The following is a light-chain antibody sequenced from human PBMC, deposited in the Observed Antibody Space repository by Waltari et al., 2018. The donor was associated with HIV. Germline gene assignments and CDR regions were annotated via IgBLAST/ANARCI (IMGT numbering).Light chain of an antibody. V-gene: IGKV4-1*01. CDR1: QSVLYRSNNKEY. Sequence: DIVMTQSPDSLAVSLRERATIHCKSSQSVLYRSNNKEYLAWYQQKPGQPPKLLLYWASTRESGVPDRFSGSGSGTDFTLTISGLQAEDVAVYYCQQYYSTPWTFGQGTRVEIK. CDR3: QQYYSTPWT. J-gene: IGKJ1*01. CDR2: WAS.